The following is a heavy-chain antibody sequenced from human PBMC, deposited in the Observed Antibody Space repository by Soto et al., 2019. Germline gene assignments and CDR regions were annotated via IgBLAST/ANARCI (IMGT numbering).Heavy chain of an antibody. CDR2: MNPNSGNT. V-gene: IGHV1-8*01. CDR3: ARCLRRPASSPKSRRLYYYYMDV. J-gene: IGHJ6*03. Sequence: QVQLVQSGAEVKKPGASVKVSCKASGYTFTIYDIHWVRQATGQGLEWMGWMNPNSGNTGSAQNFQGRVTITGDTSIRTPYMVLSSLKSEDTAVYYCARCLRRPASSPKSRRLYYYYMDVWVKGTTVTVSS. D-gene: IGHD2-2*01. CDR1: GYTFTIYD.